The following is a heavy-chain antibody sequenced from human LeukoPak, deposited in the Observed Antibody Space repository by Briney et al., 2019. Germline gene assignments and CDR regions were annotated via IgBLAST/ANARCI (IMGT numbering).Heavy chain of an antibody. J-gene: IGHJ5*02. D-gene: IGHD2-15*01. V-gene: IGHV1-18*01. CDR1: DSPFTSYG. CDR2: ISDYNGNT. Sequence: GASVKVSCKASDSPFTSYGISGVRQAPGQGLEWMGWISDYNGNTNYAQKLQGRVTMTTDTSTSTAYMELRSLRSDDTAVYYCARDEGVGAAGFDPWGQGTLVTVSS. CDR3: ARDEGVGAAGFDP.